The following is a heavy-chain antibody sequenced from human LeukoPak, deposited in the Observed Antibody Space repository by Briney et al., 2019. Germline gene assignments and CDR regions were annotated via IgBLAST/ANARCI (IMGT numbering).Heavy chain of an antibody. CDR2: ISNSGRST. D-gene: IGHD3-3*01. Sequence: QSGGSLRLSCAASGFTFSSYSMSWVRQAPGKGLEWVSGISNSGRSTYYADAVKGRFTITRDNSRTTLYLQMNSLRAEDTAVYYCAKDRLEEWSGFYFGIFDYWGQGILVTVSS. CDR3: AKDRLEEWSGFYFGIFDY. V-gene: IGHV3-23*01. J-gene: IGHJ4*02. CDR1: GFTFSSYS.